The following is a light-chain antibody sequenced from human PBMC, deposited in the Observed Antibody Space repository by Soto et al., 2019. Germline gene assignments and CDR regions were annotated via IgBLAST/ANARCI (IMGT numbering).Light chain of an antibody. CDR1: SSDVGGYNY. J-gene: IGLJ7*01. CDR3: CSYAGSYTYV. CDR2: DVS. V-gene: IGLV2-11*01. Sequence: QSALTQPRSVSGSPGQSVTISCTGTSSDVGGYNYVSWCQHHPGKAPKLMIYDVSKRPSGVPDRFSGSKSGNTASLTISGLQAEDEADYYCCSYAGSYTYVFGTGTQLTVL.